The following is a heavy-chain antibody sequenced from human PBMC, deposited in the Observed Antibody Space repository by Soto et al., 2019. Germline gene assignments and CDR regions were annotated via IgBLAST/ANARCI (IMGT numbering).Heavy chain of an antibody. CDR1: GFTFGDYA. CDR2: IRSKAYGGTT. D-gene: IGHD4-17*01. J-gene: IGHJ6*03. V-gene: IGHV3-49*03. Sequence: GGSLRLSCTASGFTFGDYAMSWFRQAPGKGLEWVGFIRSKAYGGTTEYAASVKGRFTISRDDSKSIAYLQMNSLKTEDTAVYYCTRDHDYGDYDYYYYYMDVWGKGTTVTVSS. CDR3: TRDHDYGDYDYYYYYMDV.